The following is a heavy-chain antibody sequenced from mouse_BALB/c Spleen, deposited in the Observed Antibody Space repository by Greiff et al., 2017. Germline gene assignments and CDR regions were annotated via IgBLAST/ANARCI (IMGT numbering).Heavy chain of an antibody. CDR2: ISSGGSYT. CDR1: GFTFSSYA. D-gene: IGHD1-1*01. V-gene: IGHV5-9-3*01. J-gene: IGHJ2*01. CDR3: ARQGYYYGSKDFDY. Sequence: EVKLMESGGGLVKPGGSLKLSCAASGFTFSSYAMSWVRQTPEKRLEWVATISSGGSYTYYPDSVKGRFTISRDNAKNTLYLQMSSLRSEDTAMYYCARQGYYYGSKDFDYRGQGTTLTVSS.